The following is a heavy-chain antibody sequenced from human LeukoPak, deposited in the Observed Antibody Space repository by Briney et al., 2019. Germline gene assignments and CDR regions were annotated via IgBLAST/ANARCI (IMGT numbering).Heavy chain of an antibody. Sequence: ASVKLSCKASGYTFTGYYMYWLRQAPGQGLEWMGWINPNSGGTNYAQKFQGRVTMTRDTSISTAYMEVSSLRSDDTAVYYCARGRIVGATPFFDYWGQGTLVTVSS. J-gene: IGHJ4*02. CDR1: GYTFTGYY. CDR3: ARGRIVGATPFFDY. V-gene: IGHV1-2*02. CDR2: INPNSGGT. D-gene: IGHD1-26*01.